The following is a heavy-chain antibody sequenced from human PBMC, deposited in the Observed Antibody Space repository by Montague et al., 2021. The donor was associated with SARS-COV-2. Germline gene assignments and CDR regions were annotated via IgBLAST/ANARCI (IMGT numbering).Heavy chain of an antibody. CDR2: VNQSGAT. J-gene: IGHJ3*02. D-gene: IGHD2-15*01. V-gene: IGHV4-34*01. CDR1: GGSFSNYY. CDR3: ARGRQPVVGAGAGPAGRAFDI. Sequence: SETRSLTCAISGGSFSNYYWSWIRQPPGKGLEWIGEVNQSGATIYNPSVKSGVTISADTSTNQFYLRLNSVTAADTAVYYFARGRQPVVGAGAGPAGRAFDIWGQGTMVTVSS.